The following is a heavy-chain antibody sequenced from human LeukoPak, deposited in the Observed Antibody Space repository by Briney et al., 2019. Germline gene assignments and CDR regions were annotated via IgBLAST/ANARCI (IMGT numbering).Heavy chain of an antibody. CDR2: VRYDGSNK. CDR1: GFTFSSYG. V-gene: IGHV3-30*02. Sequence: GGSLRLSCAASGFTFSSYGMHWVRQAPGKGLEWVAFVRYDGSNKYYADSVKGRFTICRDNSKNTLYLQMNSLRAEDTAVYYCAKGPVVVAATASSHFDYWGQGTLVTVSS. CDR3: AKGPVVVAATASSHFDY. D-gene: IGHD2-15*01. J-gene: IGHJ4*02.